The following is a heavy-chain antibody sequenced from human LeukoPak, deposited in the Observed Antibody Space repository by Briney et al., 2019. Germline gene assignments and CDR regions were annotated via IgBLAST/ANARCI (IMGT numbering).Heavy chain of an antibody. D-gene: IGHD2-2*01. Sequence: GGSLRLSCAASGFTFSSYDMHWVRQAPGKGLEWVSYIGSSGITIYYADSVRGRFTISRDNAKNSLYLQMNSLRAEDTAVYHCAREYCTTTSCSLLDYWGQGTLVTVSS. CDR2: IGSSGITI. CDR3: AREYCTTTSCSLLDY. CDR1: GFTFSSYD. V-gene: IGHV3-48*03. J-gene: IGHJ4*02.